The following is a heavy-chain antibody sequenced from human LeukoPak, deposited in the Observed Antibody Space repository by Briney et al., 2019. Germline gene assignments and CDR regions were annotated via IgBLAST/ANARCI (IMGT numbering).Heavy chain of an antibody. D-gene: IGHD3-22*01. CDR2: IYYSGST. V-gene: IGHV4-39*07. CDR3: ARLVEVYDSSGFSRAFDY. J-gene: IGHJ4*02. CDR1: GGSFRSSSYY. Sequence: SSETLSLTCTVSGGSFRSSSYYWGWIRQTPGKGLEWIGCIYYSGSTYYNPSLKSRVTISVDTSENQFSLKLSSVTAADTAVYYCARLVEVYDSSGFSRAFDYWGQGTLVTVSS.